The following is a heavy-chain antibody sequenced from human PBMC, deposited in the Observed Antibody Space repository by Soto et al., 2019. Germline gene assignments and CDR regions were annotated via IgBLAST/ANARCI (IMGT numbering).Heavy chain of an antibody. Sequence: PGGSLRLSCAASGVTFSSNAMSWVRQAPGKGLEWVSAISGSGGSTYYADSVKGRLTISRDNSKNTLYLQMNSLRAEDTAVYYCAKDRCSSTSCYFYYYYYGMDVWGQGTTVTVSS. CDR3: AKDRCSSTSCYFYYYYYGMDV. J-gene: IGHJ6*02. CDR2: ISGSGGST. V-gene: IGHV3-23*01. D-gene: IGHD2-2*01. CDR1: GVTFSSNA.